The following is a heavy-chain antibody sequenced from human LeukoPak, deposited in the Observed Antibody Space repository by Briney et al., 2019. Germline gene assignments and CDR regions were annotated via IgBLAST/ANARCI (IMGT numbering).Heavy chain of an antibody. CDR3: AKEDSNGWYFFDY. J-gene: IGHJ4*02. CDR2: ISSSSSYI. CDR1: GFTFSSYS. Sequence: GGSLRLSCAASGFTFSSYSINWVRQAPGKGLEWVSSISSSSSYIYYADSVKGRFTISRDNAKNSLYLQMNSLRAEDTAVYYCAKEDSNGWYFFDYWGQGTLVTVSS. D-gene: IGHD6-13*01. V-gene: IGHV3-21*01.